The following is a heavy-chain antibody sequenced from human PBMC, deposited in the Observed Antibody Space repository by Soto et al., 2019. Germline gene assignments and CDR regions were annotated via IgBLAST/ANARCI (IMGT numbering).Heavy chain of an antibody. CDR3: TTAYYDYVWGSYRNFDY. Sequence: GGSLRLSCAASGFTFSNAWMNWVRQAPGKGLEWVGRIKSKTDGGTTDYAAPVKGRFTISRDDSKNTLYLQMNSLKTEDTAVYYCTTAYYDYVWGSYRNFDYWGQGTLVTVSS. V-gene: IGHV3-15*07. D-gene: IGHD3-16*02. J-gene: IGHJ4*02. CDR2: IKSKTDGGTT. CDR1: GFTFSNAW.